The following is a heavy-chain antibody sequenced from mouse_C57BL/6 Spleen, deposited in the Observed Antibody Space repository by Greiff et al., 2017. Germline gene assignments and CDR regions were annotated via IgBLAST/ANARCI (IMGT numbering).Heavy chain of an antibody. CDR1: GSTFTSYW. Sequence: VQLQQPGAELVKPGASVKLSCKASGSTFTSYWMQWVKQRPGQGLEWIGEIDPSDSYPNYNQKFKGKATLTVDTSSSTAYMQLSSLTSEDSAVYYFARYKDGYPYYFDYWGQGTTLTVSS. D-gene: IGHD2-3*01. V-gene: IGHV1-50*01. CDR3: ARYKDGYPYYFDY. J-gene: IGHJ2*01. CDR2: IDPSDSYP.